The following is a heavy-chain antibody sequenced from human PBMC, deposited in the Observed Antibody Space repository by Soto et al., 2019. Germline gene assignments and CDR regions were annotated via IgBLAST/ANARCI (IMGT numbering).Heavy chain of an antibody. D-gene: IGHD3-10*01. V-gene: IGHV3-23*01. CDR1: GFTFSSYA. CDR3: AKDPNCYGSGSYYTLDY. Sequence: EVQLLESGGGLVQPGGSLRLSCAASGFTFSSYAMSWVRQAPGKGLEWVSAISGSGGSTYYADSVKGRFTISRDNSKNTLYLQMNSLRAEDTAVYYCAKDPNCYGSGSYYTLDYWGQGTLVTVSS. J-gene: IGHJ4*02. CDR2: ISGSGGST.